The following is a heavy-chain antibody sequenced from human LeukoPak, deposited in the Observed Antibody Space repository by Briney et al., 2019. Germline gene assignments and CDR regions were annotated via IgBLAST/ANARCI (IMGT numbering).Heavy chain of an antibody. CDR2: IKQDGGER. CDR1: GFTFSSFW. CDR3: ATSQTTSGRYGNAFDI. J-gene: IGHJ3*02. V-gene: IGHV3-7*01. D-gene: IGHD6-19*01. Sequence: SGGSLRLSCAASGFTFSSFWMSWVRQAPGKGLEWVANIKQDGGERYYVDSVKGRFTISRDNAKNSLYPQMNSLRAEDTAVYSCATSQTTSGRYGNAFDIWGLGTMVTVSS.